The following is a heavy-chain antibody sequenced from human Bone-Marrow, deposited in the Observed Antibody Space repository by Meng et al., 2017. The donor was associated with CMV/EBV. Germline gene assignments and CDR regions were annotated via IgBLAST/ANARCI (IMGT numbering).Heavy chain of an antibody. D-gene: IGHD2-21*01. CDR2: ISSSSSYI. Sequence: GESLKISCAASGFTFSSYSMNWVRQAPGKGLEWVSSISSSSSYIYYADSVKGRFTISRDNAKNSLYLQMNSLRAEDTAVYYCARDTVYCGGGCPPAVDIWGQGTMVTVSS. J-gene: IGHJ3*02. CDR3: ARDTVYCGGGCPPAVDI. V-gene: IGHV3-21*01. CDR1: GFTFSSYS.